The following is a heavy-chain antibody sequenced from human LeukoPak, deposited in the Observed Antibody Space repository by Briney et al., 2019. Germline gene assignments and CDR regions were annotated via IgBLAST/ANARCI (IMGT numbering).Heavy chain of an antibody. Sequence: GESLKISCKGSGYTFSNYWIGWVRQVPGKGLEWMGIIYADDSDTRYSPSFQGQVTISTDKSISTVYLQWSSLKASDTAMYYCARRGPYSGTYSLDYWGQGTLVTVSS. D-gene: IGHD1-26*01. V-gene: IGHV5-51*01. CDR3: ARRGPYSGTYSLDY. CDR1: GYTFSNYW. J-gene: IGHJ4*02. CDR2: IYADDSDT.